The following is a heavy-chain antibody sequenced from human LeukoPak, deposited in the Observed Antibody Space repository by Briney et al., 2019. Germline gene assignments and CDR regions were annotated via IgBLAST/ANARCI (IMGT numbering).Heavy chain of an antibody. CDR2: IYYSGST. J-gene: IGHJ4*02. D-gene: IGHD6-13*01. CDR3: ARAHSSSWYMDY. V-gene: IGHV4-59*01. Sequence: PSETLSLTCTVSGGSISSYYWSWVRQPPGKGLEWIGYIYYSGSTNYNPSLESRVTISLDTSNNQFSLKLTSVTAADTAVYYCARAHSSSWYMDYWGQGTLVTVSS. CDR1: GGSISSYY.